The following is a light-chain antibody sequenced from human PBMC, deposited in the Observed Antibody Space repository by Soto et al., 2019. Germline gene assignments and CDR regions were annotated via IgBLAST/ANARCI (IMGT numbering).Light chain of an antibody. CDR1: KLGDKY. V-gene: IGLV3-1*01. CDR3: XAWDSXTVV. J-gene: IGLJ2*01. CDR2: QDS. Sequence: SYELTQPPSVSVSPGQTASITCSGDKLGDKYACWYQQKPGQSPVLVIYQDSKRPSGIPERFSGSNSGNTATLTISGTQAXXXXXXXXXAWDSXTVVFGGGTKVT.